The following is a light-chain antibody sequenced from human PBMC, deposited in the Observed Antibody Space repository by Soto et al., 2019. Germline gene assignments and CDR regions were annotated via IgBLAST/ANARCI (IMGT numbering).Light chain of an antibody. CDR2: DAS. CDR3: QQYETFSGT. Sequence: DIQMTQSPSTLSASVGDRVTITCRASQSISSRLAWYQQKPGKAPKFLVYDASNLESGVPSRFSGSGSGTEFTLTISSLQPDDFATYYCQQYETFSGTFCPGTKVDIK. J-gene: IGKJ1*01. V-gene: IGKV1-5*01. CDR1: QSISSR.